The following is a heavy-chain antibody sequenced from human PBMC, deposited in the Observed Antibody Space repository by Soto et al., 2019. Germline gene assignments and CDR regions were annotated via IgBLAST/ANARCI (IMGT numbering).Heavy chain of an antibody. Sequence: GGSLRLSCAASGFPFSSYAMSLVRQAPGKGLEWVSGINGGGDSTYFEDSVRGRFTISRDNSKNTLFLQMNSLRAEDTAVYYCALAWTFDFWGQGTXVT. CDR2: INGGGDST. D-gene: IGHD1-1*01. CDR1: GFPFSSYA. J-gene: IGHJ4*02. V-gene: IGHV3-23*01. CDR3: ALAWTFDF.